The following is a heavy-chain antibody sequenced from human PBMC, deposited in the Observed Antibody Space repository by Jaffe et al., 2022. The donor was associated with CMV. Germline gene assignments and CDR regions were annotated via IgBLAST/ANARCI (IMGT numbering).Heavy chain of an antibody. V-gene: IGHV3-21*01. Sequence: EVQLVESGGGLVKPGGSLRLSCAASGFTFSSYSMNWVRQAPGKGLEWVSSISSSSSYIYYADSVKGRFTISRDNAKNSLYLQMNSLRAEDTAVYYCARGRHLTYYYDSSGSRDAFDIWGQGTMVTVSS. D-gene: IGHD3-22*01. J-gene: IGHJ3*02. CDR2: ISSSSSYI. CDR1: GFTFSSYS. CDR3: ARGRHLTYYYDSSGSRDAFDI.